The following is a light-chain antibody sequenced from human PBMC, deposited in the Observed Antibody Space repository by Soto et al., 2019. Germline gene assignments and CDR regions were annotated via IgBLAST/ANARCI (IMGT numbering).Light chain of an antibody. Sequence: SYELTQPPSVSVSPGQTARITCSGDALPKQDAYWYQQKPGQAPALVIYKDSERPSGIPERFSGSSSGTTVTLTISGVQAEDEADYYCQSADSSGTYPVVFGGGTKVTVL. V-gene: IGLV3-25*03. CDR2: KDS. J-gene: IGLJ2*01. CDR3: QSADSSGTYPVV. CDR1: ALPKQD.